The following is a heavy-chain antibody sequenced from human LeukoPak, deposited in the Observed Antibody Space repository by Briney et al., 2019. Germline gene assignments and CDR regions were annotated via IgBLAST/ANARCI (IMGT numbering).Heavy chain of an antibody. CDR1: GFTFSSYE. D-gene: IGHD6-19*01. J-gene: IGHJ4*02. CDR2: ISSRSSHI. CDR3: ARVLAGSSTC. V-gene: IGHV3-48*03. Sequence: GGSLRLSCAASGFTFSSYEMNWVRQAPGKGLEWVSYISSRSSHIYYADSVKGRFTISRDNAKNSLYLQINSLGAEDTAVYYWARVLAGSSTCWGQGTLVTVSS.